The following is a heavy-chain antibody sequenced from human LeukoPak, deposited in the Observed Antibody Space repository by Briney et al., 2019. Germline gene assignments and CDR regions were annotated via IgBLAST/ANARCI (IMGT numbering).Heavy chain of an antibody. Sequence: GGSLRLSCAASGFTFSSYSMNWVRQAPGKGLEWVSTISGRGDSTYYADSVKGRFIISRDNSRNTLYLQMNTLRAEDTAVYYCAKAIAAPVWYFDLWGRGTLVTVSS. CDR1: GFTFSSYS. V-gene: IGHV3-23*01. J-gene: IGHJ2*01. CDR2: ISGRGDST. D-gene: IGHD6-13*01. CDR3: AKAIAAPVWYFDL.